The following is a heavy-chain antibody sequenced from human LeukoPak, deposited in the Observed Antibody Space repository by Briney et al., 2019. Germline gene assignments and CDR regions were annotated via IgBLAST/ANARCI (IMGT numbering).Heavy chain of an antibody. CDR1: GFTFSSYS. V-gene: IGHV3-21*01. CDR3: ARDITVTPDY. D-gene: IGHD4-17*01. Sequence: AGGSLRLSCAASGFTFSSYSMNWVRQAPGKGLGWVSSISSSSSYIYYADSVKGRFTISRDNAKNSLYLQMNSLRAEDTAVYYCARDITVTPDYWGQGTLVTVSS. CDR2: ISSSSSYI. J-gene: IGHJ4*02.